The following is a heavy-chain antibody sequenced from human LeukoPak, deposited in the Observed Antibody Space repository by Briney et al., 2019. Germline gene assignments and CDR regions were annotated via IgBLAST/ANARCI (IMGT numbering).Heavy chain of an antibody. Sequence: GSLRLSCAASGFTFSNYVMSWVRQAPGKGLDWVTGISGSSGSTHYADSVKGRFTISRDNSKNTLYLQMNNLRAEDTALYYCAKDRRSGFSPGDAFDIWGQGTMVTVSS. CDR3: AKDRRSGFSPGDAFDI. D-gene: IGHD3-22*01. CDR2: ISGSSGST. CDR1: GFTFSNYV. V-gene: IGHV3-23*01. J-gene: IGHJ3*02.